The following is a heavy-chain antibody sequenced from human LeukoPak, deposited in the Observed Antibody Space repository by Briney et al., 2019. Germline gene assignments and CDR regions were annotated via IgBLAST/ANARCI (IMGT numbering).Heavy chain of an antibody. CDR3: ARYTAMVNDAFDI. CDR1: GGSISSSSYY. D-gene: IGHD5-18*01. Sequence: PSETLSLTCTVSGGSISSSSYYWGWIRQPPGKGLEWIGSIYYSGSTYYNPSLKSRVTISVDTSKHQFSLKLSSVTAADTAVYYCARYTAMVNDAFDIWGQGTMVTVSS. V-gene: IGHV4-39*01. J-gene: IGHJ3*02. CDR2: IYYSGST.